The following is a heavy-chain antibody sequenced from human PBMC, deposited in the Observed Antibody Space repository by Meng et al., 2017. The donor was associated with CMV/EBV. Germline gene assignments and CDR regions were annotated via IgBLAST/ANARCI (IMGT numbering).Heavy chain of an antibody. Sequence: ASVKVSCKASGYTFTGYYMHWVRQAPGQGLEWMGWINPNSGGTNYAQKFQGRVTMTRDTSISTAYMELSRLRSDDTAVYYCARGWYSSSWYASSWFDPWGQGTLVTVSS. CDR2: INPNSGGT. D-gene: IGHD6-13*01. V-gene: IGHV1-2*02. CDR1: GYTFTGYY. J-gene: IGHJ5*02. CDR3: ARGWYSSSWYASSWFDP.